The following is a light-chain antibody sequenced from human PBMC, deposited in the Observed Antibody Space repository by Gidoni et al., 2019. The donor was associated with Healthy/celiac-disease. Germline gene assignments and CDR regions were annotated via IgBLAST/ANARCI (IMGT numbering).Light chain of an antibody. Sequence: DIVMTQSPLSLPVTPGEPASISCRSSQSLLHSNGYNYLDWYLQKPGQSPQLLIYLGSNRASGVPDRFSGSGSGTDFTLKISRVDAEYVGVYYCMQALQTPLTFGGGTKVEIK. V-gene: IGKV2-28*01. CDR3: MQALQTPLT. CDR1: QSLLHSNGYNY. J-gene: IGKJ4*01. CDR2: LGS.